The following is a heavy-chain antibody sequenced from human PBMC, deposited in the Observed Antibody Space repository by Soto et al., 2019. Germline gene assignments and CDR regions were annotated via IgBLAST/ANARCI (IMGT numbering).Heavy chain of an antibody. CDR2: VNHGGST. CDR1: GGSFSGYY. Sequence: PSETLSLTCAVYGGSFSGYYWSWIRQFPGKGLEWIGEVNHGGSTNYNPSLKSRVTISVDTSKNQFSLKLTSVTAADTAVYYCASEAAISSYYGRDVWGQGTTVTVSS. V-gene: IGHV4-34*01. CDR3: ASEAAISSYYGRDV. J-gene: IGHJ6*02. D-gene: IGHD2-2*01.